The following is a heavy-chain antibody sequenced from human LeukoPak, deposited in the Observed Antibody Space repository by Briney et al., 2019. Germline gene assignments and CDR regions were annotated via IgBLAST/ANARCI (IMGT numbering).Heavy chain of an antibody. J-gene: IGHJ4*02. CDR3: ARGGLDYYDSTPRGY. CDR2: IYYSGST. V-gene: IGHV4-59*01. Sequence: SETLSLTCTVSGGSISSYYWSWIRQPPGKGLEWIGYIYYSGSTNYNPSLKSRVTISVDTSKNQFSLKLSSVTAADTAVYYCARGGLDYYDSTPRGYWGQGTLVTVSS. CDR1: GGSISSYY. D-gene: IGHD3-22*01.